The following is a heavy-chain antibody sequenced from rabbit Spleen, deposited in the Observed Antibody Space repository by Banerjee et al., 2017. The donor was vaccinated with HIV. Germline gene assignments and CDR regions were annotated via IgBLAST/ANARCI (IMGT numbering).Heavy chain of an antibody. D-gene: IGHD3-1*01. CDR3: ARDRPGSDNFDL. CDR2: IDIGSSGIT. V-gene: IGHV1S45*01. Sequence: QEQLVESGGGLVKPGASLTLTCKASGFSFSNKAVMCWVRQAPGKGLEWIACIDIGSSGITYYASWAKGRFTISKTSSTTVTLQMTSLTVADTATYFCARDRPGSDNFDLWGPGTLVTVS. CDR1: GFSFSNKAV. J-gene: IGHJ4*01.